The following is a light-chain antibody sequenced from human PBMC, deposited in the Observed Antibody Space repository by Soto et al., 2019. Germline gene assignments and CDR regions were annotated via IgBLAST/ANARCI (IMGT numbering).Light chain of an antibody. V-gene: IGKV3-11*01. J-gene: IGKJ5*01. CDR3: QQRSNWPPVIT. CDR1: QTFSSH. Sequence: EIVLTQSPATLSLSPGERATLSCRASQTFSSHLAWYQQKPGQAPRLLIYDASKRATGIPARFSGRGSGTDLTLTLSSLEPEDFAVYYCQQRSNWPPVITFGQGTRLEIK. CDR2: DAS.